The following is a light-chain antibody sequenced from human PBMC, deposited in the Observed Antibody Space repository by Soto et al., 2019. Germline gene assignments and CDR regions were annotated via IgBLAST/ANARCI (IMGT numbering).Light chain of an antibody. CDR2: DAS. CDR1: QSVNTY. Sequence: DIVLTQSPATLSLSPGEGATLSCRASQSVNTYLAWYQQKTGQAPRLLIYDASNRATGIPARFSGTGSGTDFTLAISSLEPEDFAVYYCQQRSTWPHTFGPGTEVEI. J-gene: IGKJ3*01. V-gene: IGKV3-11*01. CDR3: QQRSTWPHT.